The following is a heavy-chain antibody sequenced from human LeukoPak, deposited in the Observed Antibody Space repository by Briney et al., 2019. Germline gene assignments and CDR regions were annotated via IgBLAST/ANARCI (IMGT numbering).Heavy chain of an antibody. V-gene: IGHV3-53*01. CDR2: IYSGGST. D-gene: IGHD6-19*01. J-gene: IGHJ4*02. Sequence: PGGSLRLSCAASGFTVSSNYMSWVRQAPGKGLEWVSVIYSGGSTYYADSVKGRFTISRDNSKNTLYLQMNSLRAEDTAVYYCARVEAVAGTGGFDYWGQGTLVTVSS. CDR1: GFTVSSNY. CDR3: ARVEAVAGTGGFDY.